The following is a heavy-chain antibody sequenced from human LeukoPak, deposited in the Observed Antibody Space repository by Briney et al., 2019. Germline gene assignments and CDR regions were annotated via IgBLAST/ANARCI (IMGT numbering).Heavy chain of an antibody. CDR1: GGTFSSYA. V-gene: IGHV1-69*05. CDR2: IIPIFGTA. Sequence: SVKVSCKASGGTFSSYAISWVRQAPGQGLEWMGGIIPIFGTANYAQKFQGRVTITTDESTSTAYMELSSLRSEDTAVYYCARSSSDCSSTSCLYYYYYYMDVWGKGTTVTVSS. CDR3: ARSSSDCSSTSCLYYYYYYMDV. D-gene: IGHD2-2*01. J-gene: IGHJ6*03.